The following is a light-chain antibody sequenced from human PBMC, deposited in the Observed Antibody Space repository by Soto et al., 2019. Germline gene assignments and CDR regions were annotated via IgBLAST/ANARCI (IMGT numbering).Light chain of an antibody. J-gene: IGKJ1*01. Sequence: DLPMTQSPSTLSASVGDRVTITCRASQSISSWLAWYQQKPGKAPKFLIYDASNLERGVPSRFSGSGSGTEFTLTISSLQPDDFATYYCQQYMSYPWTFGQGTKVEIK. CDR1: QSISSW. CDR3: QQYMSYPWT. V-gene: IGKV1-5*01. CDR2: DAS.